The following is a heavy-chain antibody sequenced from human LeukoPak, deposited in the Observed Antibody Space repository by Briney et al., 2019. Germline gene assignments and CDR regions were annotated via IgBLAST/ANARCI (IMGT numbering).Heavy chain of an antibody. CDR1: GGSISSSNW. D-gene: IGHD3-10*01. V-gene: IGHV4-4*02. CDR2: IYHSGST. CDR3: ARLGGSGSGSSYYYYYYYMDV. J-gene: IGHJ6*03. Sequence: PSETLSLTCAVSGGSISSSNWWSWVRQPPGKGLEWIGEIYHSGSTNYNPSLKSRVTISVDTSKNQFSLKLSSVTAADTAVYYCARLGGSGSGSSYYYYYYYMDVWGKGTTVTISS.